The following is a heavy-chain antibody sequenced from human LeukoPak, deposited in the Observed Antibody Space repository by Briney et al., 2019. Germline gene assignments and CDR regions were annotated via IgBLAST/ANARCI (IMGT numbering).Heavy chain of an antibody. CDR3: ARDLKSPHTARGGPSWFDP. CDR1: GGSISSYY. Sequence: PSETLSLTCTVSGGSISSYYWSWIRQPPGKGLEWIGYIYYSGSTKYNPSLKSRVTISVDTSKNQFSLKLSSVTPTDTAVYYCARDLKSPHTARGGPSWFDPWGQGTLVTVSS. D-gene: IGHD5-18*01. V-gene: IGHV4-59*12. J-gene: IGHJ5*02. CDR2: IYYSGST.